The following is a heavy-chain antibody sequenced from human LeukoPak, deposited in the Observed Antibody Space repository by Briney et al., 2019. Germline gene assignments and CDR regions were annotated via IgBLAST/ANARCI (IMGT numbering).Heavy chain of an antibody. CDR2: INPNSGGT. J-gene: IGHJ4*02. CDR3: ARDRVVPAATWDY. V-gene: IGHV1-2*02. Sequence: ASVKVSCKASGYTFTGYYMHWVRQAPGQGLEWMAWINPNSGGTNYAQTFQGRVTITRDTSISTAYMELSRLRSDDTAVYYCARDRVVPAATWDYWGQGTLVTVSS. D-gene: IGHD2-2*01. CDR1: GYTFTGYY.